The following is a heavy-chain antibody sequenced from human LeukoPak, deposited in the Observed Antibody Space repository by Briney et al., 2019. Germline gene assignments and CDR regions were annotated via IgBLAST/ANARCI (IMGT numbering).Heavy chain of an antibody. CDR2: IYYIGGT. CDR3: ARQGPGAYNWFDP. D-gene: IGHD3-10*01. CDR1: GDSINSYY. J-gene: IGHJ5*02. V-gene: IGHV4-59*08. Sequence: TSETLSLTCTVSGDSINSYYWSWIRQPPGKGLEWIGYIYYIGGTNYNPSLKSRVTISIDTSENQFSLELRSVTAADTAVYYCARQGPGAYNWFDPWGQGTLVTVSS.